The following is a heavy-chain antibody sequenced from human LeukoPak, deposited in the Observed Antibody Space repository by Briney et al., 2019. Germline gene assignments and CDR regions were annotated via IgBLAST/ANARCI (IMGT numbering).Heavy chain of an antibody. V-gene: IGHV3-7*01. D-gene: IGHD3-3*01. J-gene: IGHJ3*02. Sequence: GGSLRLSCAASGFTFSSYWMSWVRQAPGKGLEWVANIKQDGSGKYYVDSVKGRFTISRDNAKNSLYLQMNSLRAEDTAVYYCARDPRITIFGVVTRSFDIWGQGTMVTVSS. CDR2: IKQDGSGK. CDR1: GFTFSSYW. CDR3: ARDPRITIFGVVTRSFDI.